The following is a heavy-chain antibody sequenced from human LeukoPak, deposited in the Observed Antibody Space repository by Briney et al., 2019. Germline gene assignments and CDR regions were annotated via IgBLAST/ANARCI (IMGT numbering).Heavy chain of an antibody. J-gene: IGHJ4*02. D-gene: IGHD3-10*01. CDR2: ISDSGDGT. CDR1: GFTFRTYA. V-gene: IGHV3-23*01. Sequence: GGSLRLSCAASGFTFRTYAMSWVRQAPGKGLEWVSGISDSGDGTYYADSVKGRFTISRDNSKNTLYLQMNSLRAEDTAVYYCAKGALSGPHFDYWGQGTLVTVSS. CDR3: AKGALSGPHFDY.